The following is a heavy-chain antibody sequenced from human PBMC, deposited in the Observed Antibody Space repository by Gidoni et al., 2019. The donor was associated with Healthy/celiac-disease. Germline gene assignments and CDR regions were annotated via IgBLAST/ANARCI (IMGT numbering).Heavy chain of an antibody. J-gene: IGHJ4*02. Sequence: EVQLLESGGGLVQPGGSLRLSCAASGFTFSSYAMSWVRQAPGNGLEWVSAISGSGGSTYYADSVKGRFTISRDNSKNTLYLQMNSLRAEDTAVYYCSKSWVVRGEEYFDYWGQGTLVTVSS. D-gene: IGHD3-10*01. V-gene: IGHV3-23*01. CDR3: SKSWVVRGEEYFDY. CDR2: ISGSGGST. CDR1: GFTFSSYA.